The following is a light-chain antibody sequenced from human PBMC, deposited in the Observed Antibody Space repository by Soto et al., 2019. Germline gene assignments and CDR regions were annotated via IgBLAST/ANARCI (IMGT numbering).Light chain of an antibody. V-gene: IGLV2-14*01. CDR2: EVT. J-gene: IGLJ1*01. CDR1: SSDIGGAKY. CDR3: SSYTSSGTLYV. Sequence: QSALTQPASLSGSPGQSITISCTGTSSDIGGAKYVSWYQQHPGKAPKLMIYEVTYRPSGVSARFSGSKSGNTASLTVSGLHAEDEADYYCSSYTSSGTLYVFGTGTKLTVL.